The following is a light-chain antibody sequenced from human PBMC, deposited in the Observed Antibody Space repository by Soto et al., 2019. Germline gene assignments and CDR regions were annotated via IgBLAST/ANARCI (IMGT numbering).Light chain of an antibody. Sequence: EIVLTQSPATLSLSPGERATLSCRASQSISSSLAWYQQKPGQPPRLLIYDASSRATGFPARFSGSGSGTDFTLSIGSLESADLAVYYCQQRSQWPRTFGQGTKVEIK. V-gene: IGKV3-11*01. CDR2: DAS. J-gene: IGKJ1*01. CDR1: QSISSS. CDR3: QQRSQWPRT.